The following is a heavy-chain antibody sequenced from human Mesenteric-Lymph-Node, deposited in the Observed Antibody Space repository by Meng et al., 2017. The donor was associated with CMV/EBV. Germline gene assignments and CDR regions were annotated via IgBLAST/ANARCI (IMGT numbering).Heavy chain of an antibody. Sequence: SETLSLTCTVSSGSISGSSNYWVWIRQTPGKGLEWIGSIYDSGSTYHNPSLKSRVTISVDTSKNQFSLKLSSVTAADTAVYYCARAPSFANYYYYYGMDVWGQGTTVTVSS. CDR2: IYDSGST. J-gene: IGHJ6*02. CDR1: SGSISGSSNY. D-gene: IGHD3-16*01. CDR3: ARAPSFANYYYYYGMDV. V-gene: IGHV4-39*07.